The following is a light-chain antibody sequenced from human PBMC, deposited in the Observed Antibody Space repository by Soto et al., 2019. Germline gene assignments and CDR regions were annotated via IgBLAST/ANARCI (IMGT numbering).Light chain of an antibody. Sequence: DIQLTQSPSFLSASVGDRVTITCRASQGVSSYVAWYQQKPGKAPEVLIYAASTLQSGVPSRFSGSGSGTEFTLTISSLQPEDSATYYCQQLNSYPLTFGPGIKVDIK. CDR1: QGVSSY. CDR3: QQLNSYPLT. J-gene: IGKJ3*01. V-gene: IGKV1-9*01. CDR2: AAS.